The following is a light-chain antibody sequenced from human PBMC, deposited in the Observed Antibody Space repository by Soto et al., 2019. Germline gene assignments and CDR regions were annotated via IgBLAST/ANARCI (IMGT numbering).Light chain of an antibody. J-gene: IGLJ1*01. V-gene: IGLV2-11*01. CDR2: DVT. CDR3: CSYTGIFSYV. CDR1: SSDVGGYSY. Sequence: QSVLTQPHSVSGSPGQSVTISCTGTSSDVGGYSYVSWYQQHPGKAPQLIIYDVTERPSGVPDRFSGSKSGNTASLTISGLQAEDEADYYCCSYTGIFSYVFGIGTKVTVL.